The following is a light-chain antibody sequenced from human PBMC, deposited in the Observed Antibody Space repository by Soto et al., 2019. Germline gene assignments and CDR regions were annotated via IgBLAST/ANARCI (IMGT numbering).Light chain of an antibody. CDR2: AAS. V-gene: IGKV1-39*01. Sequence: DIQMTQSPSSLSASVGDRVTITCRASQSISSYLSWYQQKPGKAPKLLIYAASSLQSGVPSRFSGSGSGTDFTLTISSLQPEDFATYYCQQSYSTPSITFGQGTRLESK. CDR1: QSISSY. CDR3: QQSYSTPSIT. J-gene: IGKJ5*01.